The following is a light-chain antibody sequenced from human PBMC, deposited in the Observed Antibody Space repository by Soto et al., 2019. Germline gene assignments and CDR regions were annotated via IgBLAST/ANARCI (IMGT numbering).Light chain of an antibody. J-gene: IGLJ2*01. CDR1: SSDVGGYND. Sequence: QSALTQPASVYGSPGQSITLSFTGTSSDVGGYNDVSGYQQHPGKAPKLRMYEVSTRPSGVSNRFSGSKSGNTASLTISGLHAEDEADYYCSSYTSSSTVVFGGGTKLTVL. CDR2: EVS. V-gene: IGLV2-14*01. CDR3: SSYTSSSTVV.